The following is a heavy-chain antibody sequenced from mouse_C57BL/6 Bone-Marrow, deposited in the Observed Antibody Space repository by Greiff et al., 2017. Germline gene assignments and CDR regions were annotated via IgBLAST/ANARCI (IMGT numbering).Heavy chain of an antibody. D-gene: IGHD6-5*01. V-gene: IGHV1-69*01. J-gene: IGHJ4*01. CDR3: ARAYDYDAMDY. CDR2: IDPSDSYT. Sequence: VQLQQPGAELVMPGASVKLSCKASGYTFTSYWMHWVKQRPGQGLEWIGEIDPSDSYTNYNQKFKGKSTLTVDKSSSTAYMQLSSLTSEDSAVDYCARAYDYDAMDYWGQGTSVTVSS. CDR1: GYTFTSYW.